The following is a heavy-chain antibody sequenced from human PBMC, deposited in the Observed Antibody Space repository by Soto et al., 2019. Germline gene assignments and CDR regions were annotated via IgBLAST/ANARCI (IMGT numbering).Heavy chain of an antibody. CDR3: ARPHGDPLGY. CDR1: GGSISSSSYY. J-gene: IGHJ4*02. CDR2: ISYSRST. D-gene: IGHD4-17*01. Sequence: QLQLQESGPGLVKPSETLSLTCTVSGGSISSSSYYWGWFRQPPGKGLDWIGSISYSRSTYYTPSLKSRATVSVDTSKNQFSLELTSVTAADTAVYYCARPHGDPLGYWGQGTLVTGSS. V-gene: IGHV4-39*01.